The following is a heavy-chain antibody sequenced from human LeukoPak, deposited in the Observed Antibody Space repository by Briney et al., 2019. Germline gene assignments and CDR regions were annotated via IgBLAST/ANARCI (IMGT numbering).Heavy chain of an antibody. Sequence: PGGSLRLSCAASAFTFSSYGMSWCRQVPGKGLEWVSAITDSGGNTYYADSVKGRFTISRDNSKNTLFLQMNSLRADDTAVYYCAKDFDFWSGYHYFDYWGQGTLVTVTS. CDR1: AFTFSSYG. V-gene: IGHV3-23*01. J-gene: IGHJ4*02. CDR3: AKDFDFWSGYHYFDY. D-gene: IGHD3-3*01. CDR2: ITDSGGNT.